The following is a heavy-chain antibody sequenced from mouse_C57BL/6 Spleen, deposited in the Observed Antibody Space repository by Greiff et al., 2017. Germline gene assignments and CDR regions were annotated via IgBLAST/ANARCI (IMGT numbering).Heavy chain of an antibody. Sequence: QVQLQQSGAELAKPGASVKLSCKASGYTFTSYWMHWVKQRPGQGLEWIGYINPSSGYTKYNQKFKDKATLTADKSSSTADMQLSSLTYEDSAVYYCAREDYGSSFAMDYWGQGTSVTVSS. V-gene: IGHV1-7*01. J-gene: IGHJ4*01. CDR1: GYTFTSYW. D-gene: IGHD1-1*01. CDR3: AREDYGSSFAMDY. CDR2: INPSSGYT.